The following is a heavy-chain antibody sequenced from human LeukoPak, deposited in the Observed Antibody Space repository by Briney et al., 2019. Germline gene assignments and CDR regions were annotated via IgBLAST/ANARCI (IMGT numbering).Heavy chain of an antibody. CDR3: AKGSTYYSAPFDY. Sequence: GGSLRLSCAASGFTFDDYATHWVRQAPGKGLEWVSLISWDGGSTYYADSVRGRFTISRDNSKNSLYLQMNSLRTEDTALYYCAKGSTYYSAPFDYWGQGTLVTVSS. V-gene: IGHV3-43*01. J-gene: IGHJ4*02. D-gene: IGHD2/OR15-2a*01. CDR1: GFTFDDYA. CDR2: ISWDGGST.